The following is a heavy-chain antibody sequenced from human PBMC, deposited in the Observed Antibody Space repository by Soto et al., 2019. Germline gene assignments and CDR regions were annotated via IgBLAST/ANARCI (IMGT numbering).Heavy chain of an antibody. CDR3: ARDQYYDSSGPFDY. Sequence: GGSLRLSCAASGFTFSSYAMHWVRQAPGKGLEWVAVISYDGSNKYYADSVKGRFTISRGNSKNTLYLQMNSLRAEDTAVYYCARDQYYDSSGPFDYWGQGTLVTVSS. V-gene: IGHV3-30-3*01. CDR2: ISYDGSNK. J-gene: IGHJ4*02. D-gene: IGHD3-22*01. CDR1: GFTFSSYA.